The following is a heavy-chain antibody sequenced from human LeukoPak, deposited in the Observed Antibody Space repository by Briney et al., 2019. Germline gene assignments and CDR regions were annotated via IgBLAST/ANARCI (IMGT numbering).Heavy chain of an antibody. V-gene: IGHV3-23*01. D-gene: IGHD4-17*01. CDR1: GFTFSSYA. J-gene: IGHJ4*02. CDR2: ISGSGGST. CDR3: AKSSGTVTTPYFDY. Sequence: GGSLRLSCAASGFTFSSYAMSWVRQAPGKGLEWVSAISGSGGSTYYADSVKGRFTISRDNAKNSLYLQMNSLRAEDTALYYCAKSSGTVTTPYFDYWGQGTLVTVSS.